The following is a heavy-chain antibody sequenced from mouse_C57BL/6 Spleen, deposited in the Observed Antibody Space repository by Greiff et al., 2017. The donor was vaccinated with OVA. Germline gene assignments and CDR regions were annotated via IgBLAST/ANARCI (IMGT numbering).Heavy chain of an antibody. CDR3: ARRKTAQAPWFAY. D-gene: IGHD3-2*02. CDR2: IDPSDSYT. Sequence: QVQLQQPGAELVMPGASVKLSCKASGYTFTSYWMHWVKQRPGQGLEWIGEIDPSDSYTNYNQKFKGKSTLTVDKSSSTAYMQLSSLTSEDSVVYYCARRKTAQAPWFAYWGQGTLVTVSA. CDR1: GYTFTSYW. V-gene: IGHV1-69*01. J-gene: IGHJ3*01.